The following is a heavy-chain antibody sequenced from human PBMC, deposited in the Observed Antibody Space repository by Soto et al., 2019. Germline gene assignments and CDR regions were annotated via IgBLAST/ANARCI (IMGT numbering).Heavy chain of an antibody. CDR2: IDPSDSQT. Sequence: GESLKISCKGSGYSFAGYWITWVRQKPGKGLEWMGRIDPSDSQTYYSPSFRGHVTISATKSITTVFLQWSSLRASDTAMYYCARQIYDSDTGPNFQYYFDSWVQGTPVTVSP. D-gene: IGHD5-18*01. CDR1: GYSFAGYW. J-gene: IGHJ4*02. V-gene: IGHV5-10-1*01. CDR3: ARQIYDSDTGPNFQYYFDS.